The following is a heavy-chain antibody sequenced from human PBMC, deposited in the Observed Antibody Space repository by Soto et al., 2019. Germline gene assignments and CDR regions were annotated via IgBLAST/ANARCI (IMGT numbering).Heavy chain of an antibody. Sequence: SVKVSCKASGGTFSSYAISWLRQAPGQGLEWMGGIIPIFGTANYAQKFQGRVTITADESTSTAYMELSSLRSEDTAVYYCARGGLWFGELPWLDPWGQGTLVTVSS. V-gene: IGHV1-69*13. CDR1: GGTFSSYA. D-gene: IGHD3-10*01. CDR2: IIPIFGTA. CDR3: ARGGLWFGELPWLDP. J-gene: IGHJ5*02.